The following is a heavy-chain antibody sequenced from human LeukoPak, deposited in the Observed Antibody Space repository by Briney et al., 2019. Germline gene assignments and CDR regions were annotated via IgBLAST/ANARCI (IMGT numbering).Heavy chain of an antibody. CDR3: VRDSDYNKRTFDF. CDR2: ISSSSSYT. J-gene: IGHJ3*01. Sequence: GGSLRLSCAASGFTFSSYSMNWVRQAPGKGLEWVSSISSSSSYTYYADSLKGRFTISRDNARNSLYLQLNSLRAEDTAVYYCVRDSDYNKRTFDFWGQGTRVTVSS. D-gene: IGHD4-11*01. CDR1: GFTFSSYS. V-gene: IGHV3-21*01.